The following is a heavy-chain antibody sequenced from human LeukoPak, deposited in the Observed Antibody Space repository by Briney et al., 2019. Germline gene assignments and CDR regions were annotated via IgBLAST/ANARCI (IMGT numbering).Heavy chain of an antibody. J-gene: IGHJ4*02. CDR1: GFTFSNAW. Sequence: GGSLRLSCAASGFTFSNAWMSWVRQAPGKGLEWVGRIKSKTDGGTTDYAAPVKGRFTISRDDSKNTLYLQMNSLKTEDTAVYYCTTAQPPDYYFDYWGQGTLVTVSS. CDR3: TTAQPPDYYFDY. V-gene: IGHV3-15*01. CDR2: IKSKTDGGTT. D-gene: IGHD2-2*01.